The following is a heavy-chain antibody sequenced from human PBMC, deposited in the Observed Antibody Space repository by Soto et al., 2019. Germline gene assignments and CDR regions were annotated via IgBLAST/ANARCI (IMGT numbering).Heavy chain of an antibody. D-gene: IGHD4-17*01. CDR1: GYSFTSYW. Sequence: ESLKISCKGSGYSFTSYWIGWVRQMPGKGLEWMGTIYPGDSDTRYSPSFQGQVTISADKSISTAYLQWSSLKASDTAMYYCARLGGDYYYYYGMDVWGQGTTVTVSS. V-gene: IGHV5-51*01. CDR3: ARLGGDYYYYYGMDV. CDR2: IYPGDSDT. J-gene: IGHJ6*02.